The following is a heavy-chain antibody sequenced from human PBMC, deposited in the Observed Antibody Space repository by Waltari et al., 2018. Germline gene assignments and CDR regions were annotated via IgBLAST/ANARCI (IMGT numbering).Heavy chain of an antibody. J-gene: IGHJ4*02. V-gene: IGHV3-30*02. CDR2: IRYDGSNK. D-gene: IGHD5-18*01. CDR1: GFTFSSYG. Sequence: QVQLVESGGGVVQPGGSLRLSCAASGFTFSSYGMHWVRQAPGKGLEWVAFIRYDGSNKYYADSVKGRFTISRDNSKNTLYLQMNSLRAEDTAVYYCAKSIWIQLWFAPDYWGQGTLVTVSS. CDR3: AKSIWIQLWFAPDY.